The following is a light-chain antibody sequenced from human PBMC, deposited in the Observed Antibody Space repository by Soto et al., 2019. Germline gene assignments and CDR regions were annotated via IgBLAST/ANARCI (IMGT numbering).Light chain of an antibody. CDR2: DNN. Sequence: QSVLTQPPSVSAAPGQRVAISCSGGSSNIGSNYVSWYQQFPGTAPRLLIYDNNNRPSGIPDRFSGSKSGTSATLGITGLQSGDEADYYCGSWDSSLSGGRAVFGGGTKVTVL. V-gene: IGLV1-51*01. CDR1: SSNIGSNY. J-gene: IGLJ3*02. CDR3: GSWDSSLSGGRAV.